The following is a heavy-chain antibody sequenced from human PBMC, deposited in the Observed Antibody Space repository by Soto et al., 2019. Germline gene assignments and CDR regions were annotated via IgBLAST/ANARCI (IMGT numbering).Heavy chain of an antibody. Sequence: SETLSLTCSASGDSISTVDYFWAWIRQPPVQALKYIGYIYKSATTYYNPSFESRVAISLDTSKSQFSLNVTSVTAADTAVYFCARGRYCLTGRCFPNWFESWGQGTLVTVSS. CDR3: ARGRYCLTGRCFPNWFES. J-gene: IGHJ5*01. CDR2: IYKSATT. D-gene: IGHD2-15*01. V-gene: IGHV4-30-4*01. CDR1: GDSISTVDYF.